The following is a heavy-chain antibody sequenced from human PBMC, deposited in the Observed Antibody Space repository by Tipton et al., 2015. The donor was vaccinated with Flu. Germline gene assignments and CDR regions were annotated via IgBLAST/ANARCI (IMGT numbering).Heavy chain of an antibody. V-gene: IGHV4-4*02. CDR3: ARDPSLGMPDYFDF. CDR2: IYHHGST. CDR1: GGSISGDNW. Sequence: GLVKPSGTLSLTCAVSGGSISGDNWWSWVRQPPGRGLEWIGEIYHHGSTNYNPSIESRVTISVDTARKQFSLHLRSVTAADTAVYYCARDPSLGMPDYFDFWGQGTLVTASS. D-gene: IGHD2-2*01. J-gene: IGHJ4*02.